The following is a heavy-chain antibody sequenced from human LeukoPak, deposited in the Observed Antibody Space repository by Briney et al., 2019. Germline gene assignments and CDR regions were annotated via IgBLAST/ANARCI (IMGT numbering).Heavy chain of an antibody. D-gene: IGHD6-19*01. CDR1: GYSISSGYY. Sequence: SETLSLTCTVSGYSISSGYYWGWIRQPPGKGLEWIGSIYHSGSTYYNPSLKSRVTISVDTSKNQFSLKLSSVTAADTAVYYCARDLPGTIAVAYYWGQGTLVTVSS. CDR2: IYHSGST. V-gene: IGHV4-38-2*02. CDR3: ARDLPGTIAVAYY. J-gene: IGHJ4*02.